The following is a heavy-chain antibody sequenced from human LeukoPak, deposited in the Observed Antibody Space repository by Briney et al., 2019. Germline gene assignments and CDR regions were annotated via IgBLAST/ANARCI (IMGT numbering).Heavy chain of an antibody. D-gene: IGHD3-10*01. CDR1: GYTSTGYY. J-gene: IGHJ5*02. V-gene: IGHV1-2*02. CDR2: INPNSGGT. CDR3: ARADLGLLWFGVWFDSWFYP. Sequence: GPSVRLSCKASGYTSTGYYMHWVRQAPGQGLEWMGWINPNSGGTNYAQKFQGRVTNTRDASTSTAYMELSRLRSADTAVYYCARADLGLLWFGVWFDSWFYPWGHGNLGTVSS.